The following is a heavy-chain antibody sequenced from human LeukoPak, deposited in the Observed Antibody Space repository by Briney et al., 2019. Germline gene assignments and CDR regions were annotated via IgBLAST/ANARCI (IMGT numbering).Heavy chain of an antibody. Sequence: GESLKISCKGSGYSFTSYWIGWVRQMLGKGLEWMGIIYPGDSDTRYSPSFQGQVTISADKSISTAYLQWSSLKASDTAMYYCARQGRYDILTGYPPPGIYGMNVWGQGTTVTVSS. V-gene: IGHV5-51*01. CDR2: IYPGDSDT. CDR1: GYSFTSYW. CDR3: ARQGRYDILTGYPPPGIYGMNV. J-gene: IGHJ6*02. D-gene: IGHD3-9*01.